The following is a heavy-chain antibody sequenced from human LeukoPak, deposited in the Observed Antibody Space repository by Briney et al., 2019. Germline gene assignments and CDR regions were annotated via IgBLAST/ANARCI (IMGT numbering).Heavy chain of an antibody. J-gene: IGHJ4*02. CDR1: GFTVSSDY. CDR2: IYSGSNT. Sequence: PGGSLRLSSAVSGFTVSSDYMSWVRQAPGKGPEWVSVIYSGSNTYHVDSVKGRFTISRDNSKSTLYLQMSSLRVEDTAVYYCARAPWHDGHEGDYWGQGTLVTVSS. V-gene: IGHV3-66*02. CDR3: ARAPWHDGHEGDY. D-gene: IGHD1-1*01.